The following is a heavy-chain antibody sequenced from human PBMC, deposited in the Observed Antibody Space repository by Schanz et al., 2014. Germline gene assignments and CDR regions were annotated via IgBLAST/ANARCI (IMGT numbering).Heavy chain of an antibody. CDR1: GFSFSDYG. CDR2: IRFDGSDK. V-gene: IGHV3-30*02. CDR3: AKDPYGMDV. Sequence: QVQLVESGGGVVQPGRSLRLSCAGSGFSFSDYGMHWVRQAPGRGLEWVTFIRFDGSDKYYADSVKGRFSVSRDNSKNTLYLQMSSLRGEDTAVYYCAKDPYGMDVWGQGTTVTVSS. J-gene: IGHJ6*02.